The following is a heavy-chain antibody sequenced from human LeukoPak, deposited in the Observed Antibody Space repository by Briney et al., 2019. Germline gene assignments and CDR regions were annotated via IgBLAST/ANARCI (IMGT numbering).Heavy chain of an antibody. J-gene: IGHJ4*02. CDR2: ISSSSSYR. Sequence: GGSLRLSCAASGFTFSRYIMNRVRQAPGKGLEWVSSISSSSSYRYYADSVKGRFTISRDNTKNSLHLQMNSLRAEDTAVYYCMSYAGRSDDYWGQGTLVTVSS. V-gene: IGHV3-21*01. CDR1: GFTFSRYI. D-gene: IGHD3-16*01. CDR3: MSYAGRSDDY.